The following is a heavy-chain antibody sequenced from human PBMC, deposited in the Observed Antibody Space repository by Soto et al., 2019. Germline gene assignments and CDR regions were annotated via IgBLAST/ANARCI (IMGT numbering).Heavy chain of an antibody. D-gene: IGHD3-10*01. Sequence: PSETLSLTCTVSGGSISSYYWSWIRQPPGKGLEWIGEINHSGSTNYNPSLKSRVTISVDTSKNQFSLKLSSVTAADTAVYYCARAPRGNYGYPSYFDYWGQGTLVTVSS. CDR3: ARAPRGNYGYPSYFDY. J-gene: IGHJ4*02. CDR1: GGSISSYY. CDR2: INHSGST. V-gene: IGHV4-34*01.